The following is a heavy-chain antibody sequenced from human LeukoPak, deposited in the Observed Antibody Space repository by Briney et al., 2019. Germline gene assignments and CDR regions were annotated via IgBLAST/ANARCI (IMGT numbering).Heavy chain of an antibody. J-gene: IGHJ1*01. D-gene: IGHD2-2*01. CDR2: IYPGDSDT. V-gene: IGHV5-51*01. Sequence: GESLKISCKGSGYSFTSYWIGWVRQMPGKGLEWMGIIYPGDSDTRYSPSFQGQVTISADKSISTAYLQWSSLKASDTAMYYCARPYCSSTSCYEYFQHWGQGTLVTVSS. CDR1: GYSFTSYW. CDR3: ARPYCSSTSCYEYFQH.